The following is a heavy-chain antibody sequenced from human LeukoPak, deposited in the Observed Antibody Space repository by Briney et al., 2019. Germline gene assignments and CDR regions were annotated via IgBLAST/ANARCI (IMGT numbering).Heavy chain of an antibody. CDR3: AKDEVVPAAIRTFDY. V-gene: IGHV3-23*01. J-gene: IGHJ4*02. Sequence: GGSLRLSCAASGFTSSSYAMSWVRQAPGKGLEWVSAISGSGGSTYYADSVKGRFTISRDNSKNTLYLQMNSLRAEDTAVYYCAKDEVVPAAIRTFDYWGQGTLVTVSS. CDR2: ISGSGGST. D-gene: IGHD2-2*02. CDR1: GFTSSSYA.